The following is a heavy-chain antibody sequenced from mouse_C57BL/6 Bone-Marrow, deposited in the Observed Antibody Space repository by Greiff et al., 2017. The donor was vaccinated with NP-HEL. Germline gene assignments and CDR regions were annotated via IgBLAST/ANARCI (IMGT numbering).Heavy chain of an antibody. V-gene: IGHV1-61*01. Sequence: VQLQQPGAELVRPGSSVKLSCKASGYTFPRSWMDWVKQRPGQGLEWIGNFYPSVIETPYNQKFKDKATLTGEKSSSTAYMQLRSLTSEDSAVYYCAREGPPDYWGQGTSVTVSS. CDR3: AREGPPDY. CDR2: FYPSVIET. CDR1: GYTFPRSW. J-gene: IGHJ4*01. D-gene: IGHD3-3*01.